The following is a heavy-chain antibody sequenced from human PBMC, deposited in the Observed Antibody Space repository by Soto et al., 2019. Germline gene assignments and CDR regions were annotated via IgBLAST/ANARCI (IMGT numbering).Heavy chain of an antibody. D-gene: IGHD2-8*02. V-gene: IGHV3-23*01. CDR2: MSGNGGRI. J-gene: IGHJ4*02. CDR1: GFTFSNYA. CDR3: VQDPVSGGTGGAWFDY. Sequence: GGSLRLSCAVSGFTFSNYAMTWVRQAPGKGLEWVSVMSGNGGRILYADSVKGRFTISRDNSKNTLYLQMNSLSLEDTAVYYCVQDPVSGGTGGAWFDYWGQGALVTV.